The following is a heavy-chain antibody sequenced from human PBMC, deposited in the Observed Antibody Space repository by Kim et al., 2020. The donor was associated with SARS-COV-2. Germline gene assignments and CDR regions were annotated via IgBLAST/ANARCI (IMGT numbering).Heavy chain of an antibody. J-gene: IGHJ6*02. V-gene: IGHV3-30*01. CDR3: ARSIAGSYYYGMDV. Sequence: ADSVKGRLTIARDNSKNALYLQMNSLRAEDTAVYYCARSIAGSYYYGMDVWGQGTTVTVSS. D-gene: IGHD6-6*01.